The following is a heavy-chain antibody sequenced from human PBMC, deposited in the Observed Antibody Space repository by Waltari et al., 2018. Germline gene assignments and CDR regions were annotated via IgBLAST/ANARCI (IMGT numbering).Heavy chain of an antibody. V-gene: IGHV3-21*01. CDR3: ARDRGTTATNPFDY. CDR2: ISSSSSYI. J-gene: IGHJ4*02. CDR1: GFTFSSYS. D-gene: IGHD4-4*01. Sequence: EVQLVESGGGLVKPGGSLRLSCAASGFTFSSYSMNWVRQAPGKGLEWVSSISSSSSYIYYADSVKGRFTISRDNAKNSLYLQMNSLRAEDTAVYYCARDRGTTATNPFDYWGQGTLVTVSS.